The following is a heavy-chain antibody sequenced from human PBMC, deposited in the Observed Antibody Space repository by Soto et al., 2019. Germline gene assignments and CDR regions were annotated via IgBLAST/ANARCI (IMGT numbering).Heavy chain of an antibody. CDR2: ISGRGDST. V-gene: IGHV3-23*01. J-gene: IGHJ4*02. CDR1: GFTFVNYG. CDR3: AALWSGFYRSDY. D-gene: IGHD3-3*01. Sequence: GGSLRLSCAASGFTFVNYGMIWVRQAPGEGLEWVSSISGRGDSTYFADSVQGRFTMSRDFSKNTVYLQMGSLRADDTAVYYCAALWSGFYRSDYWGRGTLVTVSS.